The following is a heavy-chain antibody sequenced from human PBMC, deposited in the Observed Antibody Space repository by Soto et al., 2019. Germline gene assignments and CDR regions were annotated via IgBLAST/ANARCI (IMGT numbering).Heavy chain of an antibody. V-gene: IGHV1-18*01. D-gene: IGHD2-2*03. J-gene: IGHJ4*02. CDR1: GYIFTSWR. CDR3: ARGGNLGRWIQPLDS. Sequence: ASVKVSCKASGYIFTSWRITWVRQAPGQGLEYMGWINPYNGKTNYAQKFQGRVTMTTDTSTNTAYMELGSLRSDDTALYYCARGGNLGRWIQPLDSWGQGTLVTVSS. CDR2: INPYNGKT.